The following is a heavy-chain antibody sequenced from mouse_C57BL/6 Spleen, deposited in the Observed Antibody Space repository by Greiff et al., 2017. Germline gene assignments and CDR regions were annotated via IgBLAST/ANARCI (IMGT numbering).Heavy chain of an antibody. V-gene: IGHV1-64*01. Sequence: QVQLQQPGAELVKPGASVKLSCKASGYTFTSYWMHWVKQRPGQGLEWIGMIHPNSGSTNYNEKFKSKATLTVDKSSSTAYMQLSSLTSEDSAVYYCARTTIVTTRDWYFDGWGTGTTVTVSS. CDR1: GYTFTSYW. J-gene: IGHJ1*03. CDR2: IHPNSGST. D-gene: IGHD2-5*01. CDR3: ARTTIVTTRDWYFDG.